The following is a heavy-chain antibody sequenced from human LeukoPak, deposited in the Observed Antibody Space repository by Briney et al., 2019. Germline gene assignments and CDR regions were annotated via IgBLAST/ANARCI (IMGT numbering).Heavy chain of an antibody. CDR1: GYTFTSYG. D-gene: IGHD2-15*01. V-gene: IGHV1-18*01. CDR2: ISAYNGNT. CDR3: ARAPPVAATPRGTTVFDY. Sequence: GASVKVSCKASGYTFTSYGIGWVRQAPGQGLEWMGWISAYNGNTNYAQKLQGRVTMTTDTSTSTAYMELRSLRSDDTAVYYCARAPPVAATPRGTTVFDYWGQGTLVTVSS. J-gene: IGHJ4*02.